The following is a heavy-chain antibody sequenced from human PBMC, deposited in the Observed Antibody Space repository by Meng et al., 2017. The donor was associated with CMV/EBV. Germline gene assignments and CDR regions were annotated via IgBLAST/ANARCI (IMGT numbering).Heavy chain of an antibody. V-gene: IGHV3-53*01. Sequence: GESLKISCAASGFTVSSNYMSWVRQAPGKGLEWVSVIYSGGSTYYADSVKGRFTISRDNSKNTLYLQTNSLRAEDTAVYYCARGGVAATDGTFDYWGQGTLVTVSS. D-gene: IGHD2-15*01. CDR2: IYSGGST. CDR1: GFTVSSNY. J-gene: IGHJ4*02. CDR3: ARGGVAATDGTFDY.